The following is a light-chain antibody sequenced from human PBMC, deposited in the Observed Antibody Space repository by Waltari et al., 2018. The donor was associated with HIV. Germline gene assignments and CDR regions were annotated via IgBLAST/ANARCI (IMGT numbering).Light chain of an antibody. V-gene: IGLV1-44*01. J-gene: IGLJ1*01. CDR2: SNN. CDR1: SSNIGSNT. Sequence: QSVLTQPPSASGTPGQRVTISCSGSSSNIGSNTVNWYQQLPGTAPKLLIYSNNDRPSGFPARFSGSKSGTSASLAISVLQSEYEADYYCAAWDDSLNGYVFGTGTKVTVL. CDR3: AAWDDSLNGYV.